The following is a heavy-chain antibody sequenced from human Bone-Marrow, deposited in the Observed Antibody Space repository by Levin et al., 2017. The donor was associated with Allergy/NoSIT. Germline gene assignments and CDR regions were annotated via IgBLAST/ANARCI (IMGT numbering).Heavy chain of an antibody. J-gene: IGHJ4*02. Sequence: GASVKVSCAASGFIFSNYAMSWVRQAPGEGLEWVSSISVGGGGTYYADSVKGRFAISRDDSKNTLYLQMNGLRAEDTAIYYCAKGGSYSRSPLDYWGQGTLVTVSS. D-gene: IGHD6-6*01. CDR1: GFIFSNYA. CDR3: AKGGSYSRSPLDY. V-gene: IGHV3-23*01. CDR2: ISVGGGGT.